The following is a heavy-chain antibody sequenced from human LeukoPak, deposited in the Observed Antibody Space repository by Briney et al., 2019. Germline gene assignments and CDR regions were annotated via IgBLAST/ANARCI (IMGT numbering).Heavy chain of an antibody. D-gene: IGHD3-22*01. Sequence: SQTLSLTCAISGDSVSSNSAAWNWIRQSPSRGLEWLGRTYYRSKWYNDYALSVKSRITINPDTSKNQFSLQLNSVTPEDTAVYYCARGKVVGGITMIVVVTLHDAFDIWGRGTMVTVSS. CDR1: GDSVSSNSAA. CDR3: ARGKVVGGITMIVVVTLHDAFDI. J-gene: IGHJ3*02. V-gene: IGHV6-1*01. CDR2: TYYRSKWYN.